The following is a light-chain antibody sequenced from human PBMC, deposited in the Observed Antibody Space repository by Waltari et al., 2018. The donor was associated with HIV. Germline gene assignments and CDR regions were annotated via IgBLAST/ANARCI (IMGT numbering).Light chain of an antibody. Sequence: DIQMTQSPSSLSASIGDRVTITCRASQTVSTYLNWYQQTPGKAPQLLIYASYSLQSGVPSRFSGSGAGTEFTLTISSLQPEDFATYYCQQSFNNPRSFGQGTKVEVK. J-gene: IGKJ1*01. CDR3: QQSFNNPRS. CDR1: QTVSTY. CDR2: ASY. V-gene: IGKV1-39*01.